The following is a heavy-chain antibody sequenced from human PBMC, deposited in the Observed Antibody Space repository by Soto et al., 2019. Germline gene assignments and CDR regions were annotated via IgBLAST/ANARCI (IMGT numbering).Heavy chain of an antibody. CDR2: IKQDGSEK. CDR3: ATYSSGWYPDAFDI. Sequence: GGSLRLSCAASGFTFSSYWMSWVRQAPGKGLEWVANIKQDGSEKYYVDSVKGRFTISRDNAKNSLYLQMNSLRAEDAAVYYCATYSSGWYPDAFDIWGQGTMVTVS. V-gene: IGHV3-7*03. J-gene: IGHJ3*02. D-gene: IGHD6-19*01. CDR1: GFTFSSYW.